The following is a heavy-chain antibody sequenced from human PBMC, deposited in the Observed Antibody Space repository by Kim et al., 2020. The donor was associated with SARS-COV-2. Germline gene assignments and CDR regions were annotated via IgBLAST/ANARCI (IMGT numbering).Heavy chain of an antibody. Sequence: AVAVKGRFTISRDKPTNPLYLQMNSLRAEDTAVYYCARVVFGTGDAFDIWGQGTMVTVSS. CDR3: ARVVFGTGDAFDI. D-gene: IGHD3-10*01. J-gene: IGHJ3*02. V-gene: IGHV3-74*01.